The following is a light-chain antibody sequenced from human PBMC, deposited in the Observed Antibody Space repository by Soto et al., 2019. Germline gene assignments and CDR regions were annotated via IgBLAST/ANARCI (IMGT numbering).Light chain of an antibody. CDR1: QGISTY. Sequence: DIQMTQSPSSLSASVGDRVTITCRASQGISTYLVWYQQKPGTVPKLLIFAASTLQSVVPSRFSGSGSGTDFTLTISSLQTEDGATYYCENYNGSPWTFGKGTKVEIK. J-gene: IGKJ1*01. CDR2: AAS. V-gene: IGKV1-27*01. CDR3: ENYNGSPWT.